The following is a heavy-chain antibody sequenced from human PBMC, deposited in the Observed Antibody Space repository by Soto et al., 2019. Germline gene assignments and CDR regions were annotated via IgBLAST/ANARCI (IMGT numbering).Heavy chain of an antibody. CDR1: GGSISSYY. J-gene: IGHJ4*02. Sequence: SETLSLTCTVSGGSISSYYWSWIRQPPGKGLEWIGYIYYSGSTNYNPSLKSRVTISVDTSKNQFSLKLSSVTAADTAAYYCARDQYSRYSSSWYYFDYWGQGTLVTVSS. CDR2: IYYSGST. V-gene: IGHV4-59*01. CDR3: ARDQYSRYSSSWYYFDY. D-gene: IGHD6-13*01.